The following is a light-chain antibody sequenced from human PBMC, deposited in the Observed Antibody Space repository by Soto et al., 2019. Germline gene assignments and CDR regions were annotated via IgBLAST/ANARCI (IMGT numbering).Light chain of an antibody. CDR1: QSVSSN. CDR2: GAS. CDR3: QQYGSSPST. V-gene: IGKV3-15*01. J-gene: IGKJ1*01. Sequence: EIVMTQSPATLSVSPGERATLSCRASQSVSSNLAWYQQKPGQAPRLLICGASTRATGIPARFSGSGSGTEFTLTISSLQSEDFAVYYCQQYGSSPSTFGQGTKVDIK.